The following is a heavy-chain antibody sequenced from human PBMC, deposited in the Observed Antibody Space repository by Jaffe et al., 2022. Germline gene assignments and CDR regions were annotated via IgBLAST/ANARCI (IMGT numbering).Heavy chain of an antibody. J-gene: IGHJ4*02. D-gene: IGHD3-16*02. CDR3: AKDHTYYDYIWGSYRYTEENLDY. CDR1: GFTFSSYG. Sequence: QVQLVESGGGVVQPGGSLRLSCAASGFTFSSYGMHWVRQAPGKGLEWVAFIRYDGSNKYYADSVKGRFTISRDNSKNTLYLQMNSLRAEDTAVYYCAKDHTYYDYIWGSYRYTEENLDYWGQGTLVTVSS. V-gene: IGHV3-30*02. CDR2: IRYDGSNK.